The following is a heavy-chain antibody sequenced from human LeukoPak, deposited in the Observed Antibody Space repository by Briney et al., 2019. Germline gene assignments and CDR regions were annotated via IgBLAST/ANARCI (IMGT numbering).Heavy chain of an antibody. J-gene: IGHJ4*02. D-gene: IGHD3-3*01. CDR3: ARGFWSGYHDY. V-gene: IGHV1-3*01. Sequence: ASVKVSCKASGYTFTSYAMHWVRQAPGQRLEWMGWINAGNGNTKYSQKFQGRVTITRDTSASTAYMELSSLGSEDTAVYYCARGFWSGYHDYWGQGTLVTVSS. CDR1: GYTFTSYA. CDR2: INAGNGNT.